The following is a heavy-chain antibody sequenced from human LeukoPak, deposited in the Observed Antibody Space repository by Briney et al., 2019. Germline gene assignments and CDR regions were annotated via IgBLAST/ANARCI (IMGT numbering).Heavy chain of an antibody. CDR2: TSYSGNT. CDR1: GGSIGNYY. J-gene: IGHJ6*02. Sequence: KTSGTLSLTCAVSGGSIGNYYWNWIRQPPGKGLEWIGYTSYSGNTIYNPSLKSRVTISIDPFKNQLSLKVTSVTAADTAVYYCARDHGYFGMDVWGQGTTVTISS. V-gene: IGHV4-59*01. CDR3: ARDHGYFGMDV.